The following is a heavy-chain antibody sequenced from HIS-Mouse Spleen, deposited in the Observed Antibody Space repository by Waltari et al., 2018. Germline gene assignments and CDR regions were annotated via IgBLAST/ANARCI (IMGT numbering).Heavy chain of an antibody. CDR2: IYSSGRT. CDR1: GGSISSSSYY. D-gene: IGHD6-13*01. V-gene: IGHV4-39*07. Sequence: QLQLQESGPGLVKPSETLSLTCTVSGGSISSSSYYWGWIRQPPGKGLEWIGSIYSSGRTYYNPSLQSRVTISVDTSKNQFSLKLSSVTAADTAVYYCAREIPYSSSWYDWYFDLWGRGTLVTVSS. CDR3: AREIPYSSSWYDWYFDL. J-gene: IGHJ2*01.